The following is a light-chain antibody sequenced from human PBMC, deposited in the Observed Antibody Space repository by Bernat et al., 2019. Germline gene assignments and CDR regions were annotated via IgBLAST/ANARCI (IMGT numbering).Light chain of an antibody. Sequence: QSALTQPASVSGSPGQSITISCTGTSSDVGAYNYVSWYQQHPDKAPKLMIYDVSNRPSGVSNRFSGSKSGNTASLTISGLQAADEADYYCSSYTRSRTLVFGGGTKLTVL. CDR2: DVS. V-gene: IGLV2-14*01. CDR1: SSDVGAYNY. CDR3: SSYTRSRTLV. J-gene: IGLJ2*01.